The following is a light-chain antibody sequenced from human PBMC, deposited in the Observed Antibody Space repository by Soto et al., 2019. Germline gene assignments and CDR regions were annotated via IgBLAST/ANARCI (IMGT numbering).Light chain of an antibody. CDR2: WAS. J-gene: IGKJ1*01. V-gene: IGKV4-1*01. Sequence: DIVMTQSPDSLAVSLGERATINCKSSQSVLYSSNNKNYLAWYQQKLGQPPKRLIYWASTRESGVPDRFSGSGSGTDFTRTISSLQAEDVALYYGQPYYSTPWTVGQGTKVDIK. CDR1: QSVLYSSNNKNY. CDR3: QPYYSTPWT.